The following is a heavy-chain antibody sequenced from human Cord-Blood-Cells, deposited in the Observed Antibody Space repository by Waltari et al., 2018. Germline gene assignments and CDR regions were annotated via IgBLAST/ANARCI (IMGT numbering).Heavy chain of an antibody. D-gene: IGHD7-27*01. V-gene: IGHV3-53*01. Sequence: EVQLVESGGGLIQPGGSLRLSCAASGFTVSSNYMSWVRRAPGKGLEWVSGIYSGGSTYYADCVKGRFTISRDNSKNTLYLQMNSLRAEDTAVYYCARCPTGDLAFDIWGQGTMVTVSS. CDR1: GFTVSSNY. CDR2: IYSGGST. J-gene: IGHJ3*02. CDR3: ARCPTGDLAFDI.